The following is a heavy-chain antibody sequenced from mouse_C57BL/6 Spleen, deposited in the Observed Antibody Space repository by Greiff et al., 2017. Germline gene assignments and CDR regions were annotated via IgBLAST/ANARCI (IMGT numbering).Heavy chain of an antibody. V-gene: IGHV1-72*01. CDR3: ARSITTVVATNWYFDV. J-gene: IGHJ1*03. CDR2: IDPNSGGT. Sequence: QVQLKQPGAELVKPGASVKLSCKASGYTFTSYWMHCVKQRPGRGLEWIGRIDPNSGGTKYNEKFKSKATLTVDKPSSTAYMQLSSLTSEDSAVYYCARSITTVVATNWYFDVWGTGTTVTVSS. D-gene: IGHD1-1*01. CDR1: GYTFTSYW.